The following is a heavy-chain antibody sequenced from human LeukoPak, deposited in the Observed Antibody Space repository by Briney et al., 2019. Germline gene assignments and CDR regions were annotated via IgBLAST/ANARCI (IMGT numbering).Heavy chain of an antibody. J-gene: IGHJ4*02. Sequence: GASVKVSCKASGDTFSHSAISWGRQAPGQGLEWMGRLIPILNITNYAQKLQGRITITADNFASTIYMQLSSLRAEDTAVYYCAIRVRNFDYWGPGSLVIVSS. CDR2: LIPILNIT. V-gene: IGHV1-69*04. D-gene: IGHD3-3*01. CDR1: GDTFSHSA. CDR3: AIRVRNFDY.